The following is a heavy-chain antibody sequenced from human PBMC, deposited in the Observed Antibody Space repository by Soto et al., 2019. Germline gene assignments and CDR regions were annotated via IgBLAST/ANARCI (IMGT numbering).Heavy chain of an antibody. J-gene: IGHJ6*02. D-gene: IGHD5-18*01. CDR2: IIPIFGTA. V-gene: IGHV1-69*13. CDR1: GGTFSSYA. Sequence: GASVKVSCKASGGTFSSYAISWVRQAPGQGLEWMGGIIPIFGTANYAQKFQGRVTITADESTSTAYMELSSLRSEDTAVYYCARDGPGDTAMGPPDYYYYYGMDVWGQGTTVTVSS. CDR3: ARDGPGDTAMGPPDYYYYYGMDV.